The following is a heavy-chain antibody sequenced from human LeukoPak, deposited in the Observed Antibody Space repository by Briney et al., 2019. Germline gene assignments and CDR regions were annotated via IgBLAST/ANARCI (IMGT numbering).Heavy chain of an antibody. CDR3: ASGVVAANYFDY. J-gene: IGHJ4*02. D-gene: IGHD2-15*01. CDR2: INWSGGST. V-gene: IGHV3-20*04. CDR1: GFTFDDYG. Sequence: GGSLRLSCATSGFTFDDYGRSWVRQAPGKGLEWVSGINWSGGSTGYAESVKGRFSISRDNAKNALYLQMNRLRAEDTALYYCASGVVAANYFDYWGQGTLVTVSS.